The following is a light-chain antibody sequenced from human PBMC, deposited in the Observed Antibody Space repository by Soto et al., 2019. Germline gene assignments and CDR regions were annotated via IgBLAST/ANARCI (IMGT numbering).Light chain of an antibody. CDR3: QKYCSLART. V-gene: IGKV3D-20*01. CDR1: QRVTNRY. J-gene: IGKJ2*01. CDR2: DTS. Sequence: EIVLTQSPATLSLSPGERATLSCGASQRVTNRYVAWYQQKPGLPPRLLIFDTSARATGIPDRFSGSGSGTEFTLIISRVETDDFAVYVCQKYCSLARTFGQGTKLEMK.